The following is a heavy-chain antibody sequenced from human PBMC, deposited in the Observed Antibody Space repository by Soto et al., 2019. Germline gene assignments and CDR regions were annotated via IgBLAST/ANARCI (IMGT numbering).Heavy chain of an antibody. Sequence: ASVKVSCKASGYTFTGYYMHWVRQAPGQGLEWMGWINPNSGGTNYAQKFQGWVTMTRDTSISTAYMELSRLRSDDTAVYYCARGETYYYDSSGLREDYYYYGMYVWGQGTTVTVSS. J-gene: IGHJ6*02. D-gene: IGHD3-22*01. CDR2: INPNSGGT. CDR3: ARGETYYYDSSGLREDYYYYGMYV. CDR1: GYTFTGYY. V-gene: IGHV1-2*04.